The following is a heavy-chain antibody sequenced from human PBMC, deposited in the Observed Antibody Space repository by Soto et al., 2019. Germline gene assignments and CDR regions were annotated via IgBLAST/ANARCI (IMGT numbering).Heavy chain of an antibody. D-gene: IGHD6-13*01. J-gene: IGHJ3*02. CDR3: AKDRAAAGPPPHDAFDI. CDR2: ISGSGGST. Sequence: PGGSLRLSCAASGFTFSSYAMSWVRQAPGKWLEWVSAISGSGGSTYYADSVKGRFTISRDNSKNTLYLQMNSLRAEDTAVYYCAKDRAAAGPPPHDAFDIWGQGTMVTVSS. V-gene: IGHV3-23*01. CDR1: GFTFSSYA.